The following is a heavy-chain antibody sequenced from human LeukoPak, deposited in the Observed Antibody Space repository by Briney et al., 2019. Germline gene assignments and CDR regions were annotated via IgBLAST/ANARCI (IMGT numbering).Heavy chain of an antibody. V-gene: IGHV4-39*01. Sequence: SETLSLTCAVSGDSISSGSYFWAWIRQPPGKGLEWMGTIYYTGTTYYNPSLKSRVTLYVDTSSNHFSLKLSSVTAADTAVYYCARQGRSVDSRYPNWFDPWGQGTLVTVSS. CDR1: GDSISSGSYF. CDR2: IYYTGTT. J-gene: IGHJ5*02. CDR3: ARQGRSVDSRYPNWFDP. D-gene: IGHD2-15*01.